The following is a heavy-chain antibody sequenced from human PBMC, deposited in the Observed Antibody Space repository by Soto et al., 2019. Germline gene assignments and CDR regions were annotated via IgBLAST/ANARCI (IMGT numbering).Heavy chain of an antibody. D-gene: IGHD6-6*01. V-gene: IGHV3-33*01. Sequence: GGSLRLSCAASGFTFSSYGMHWVRQAPGKGLEWVAVIWYDGSNKYYADSVKGRFTISRDNSKNTLYLQMNSLRAEDTAVYYCARAYSSSSRYFDYWGQGTLVTVSS. CDR3: ARAYSSSSRYFDY. J-gene: IGHJ4*02. CDR2: IWYDGSNK. CDR1: GFTFSSYG.